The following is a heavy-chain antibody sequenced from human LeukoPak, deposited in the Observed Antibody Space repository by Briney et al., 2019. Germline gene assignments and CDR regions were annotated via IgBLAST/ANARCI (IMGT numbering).Heavy chain of an antibody. CDR3: ARQYYYDSSFDY. J-gene: IGHJ4*02. CDR1: GGSISSYY. Sequence: SETLSLTCTVSGGSISSYYWSWIRQPPGKGLEWIGYIYYSGSTNYSPSLKSRVTISVDTSKNQFSLKLSSVTAADTAVYYCARQYYYDSSFDYWGQGTLVTVSS. CDR2: IYYSGST. D-gene: IGHD3-22*01. V-gene: IGHV4-59*08.